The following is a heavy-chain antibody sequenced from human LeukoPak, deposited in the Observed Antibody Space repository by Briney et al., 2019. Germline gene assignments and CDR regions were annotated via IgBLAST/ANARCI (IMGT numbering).Heavy chain of an antibody. Sequence: SETLSLTCTVSSGSISTSNYYWGWVRQPPGKALEWIGNIFYSGSTYYSPSLKSRVTISLDTSRNQFSLKLSSVTAADTAVYYCARGRPGYCSGGSCYYGYFDYWGQGTLVTVSS. CDR1: SGSISTSNYY. CDR2: IFYSGST. V-gene: IGHV4-39*07. D-gene: IGHD2-15*01. CDR3: ARGRPGYCSGGSCYYGYFDY. J-gene: IGHJ4*02.